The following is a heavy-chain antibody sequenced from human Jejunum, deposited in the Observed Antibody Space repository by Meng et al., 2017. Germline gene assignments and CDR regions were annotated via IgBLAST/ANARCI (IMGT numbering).Heavy chain of an antibody. D-gene: IGHD5-12*01. CDR1: GGSTTTDW. CDR2: IWHSGAS. CDR3: ARGATGTRPFDY. V-gene: IGHV4-4*02. Sequence: APGPGLGKPSGTLSLTCAGPGGSTTTDWWNWVRQPPGKGLEWIGEIWHSGASNYNPSLRSRVTISVDKSKNQLSLELASLTAADTAVYYCARGATGTRPFDYWGQGTLVTVSS. J-gene: IGHJ4*02.